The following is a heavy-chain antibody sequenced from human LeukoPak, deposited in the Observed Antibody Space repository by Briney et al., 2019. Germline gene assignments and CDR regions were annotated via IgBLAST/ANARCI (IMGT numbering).Heavy chain of an antibody. D-gene: IGHD3-22*01. CDR2: INPNSGGT. J-gene: IGHJ4*02. CDR1: GYTFTGYY. CDR3: ATDRYYDSSGYYSNFDY. Sequence: ASVKVSCKASGYTFTGYYMHWVRQAPGQGLEWMGWINPNSGGTNYAQKFQGRVTMTRDTSISTAYMELSSLRSEDTAVYYCATDRYYDSSGYYSNFDYWGQGTLVTVSS. V-gene: IGHV1-2*02.